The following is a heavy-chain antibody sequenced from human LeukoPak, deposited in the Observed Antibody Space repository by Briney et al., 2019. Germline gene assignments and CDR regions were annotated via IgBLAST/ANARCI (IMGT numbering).Heavy chain of an antibody. J-gene: IGHJ6*03. CDR1: GGTFSSYA. Sequence: GASVKVSCKASGGTFSSYAISWVRQAPGQGLEWMGGIIPIFGTANYAQKFQGRVTITTDESTSTAYMELSSLRSEDTAVYYCARCRQQLVPGMDLYYYYYMDVWGKGTTVTVSS. CDR3: ARCRQQLVPGMDLYYYYYMDV. D-gene: IGHD6-13*01. CDR2: IIPIFGTA. V-gene: IGHV1-69*05.